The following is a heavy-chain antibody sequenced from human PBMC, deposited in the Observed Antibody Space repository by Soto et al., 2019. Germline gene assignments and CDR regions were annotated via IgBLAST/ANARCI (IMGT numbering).Heavy chain of an antibody. CDR3: ARLYGSGSYYNVDDY. CDR1: GGSISSSNW. D-gene: IGHD3-10*01. J-gene: IGHJ4*02. Sequence: SETLSLTCAVSGGSISSSNWWSWVRQPPGKGLEWIGEIFHSGGTNYNPSLKSRVTISEDTSKNQFSLRLTSVTAADTAVYYCARLYGSGSYYNVDDYWGQGTLVTVSS. V-gene: IGHV4-4*02. CDR2: IFHSGGT.